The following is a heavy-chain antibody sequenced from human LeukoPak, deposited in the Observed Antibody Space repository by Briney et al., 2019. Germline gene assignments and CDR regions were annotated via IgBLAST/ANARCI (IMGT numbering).Heavy chain of an antibody. D-gene: IGHD1-20*01. CDR1: GGSISSYY. V-gene: IGHV4-59*01. J-gene: IGHJ3*02. CDR3: ARNRYNWNPNLAFDI. CDR2: IYYSGST. Sequence: SETLSLTCTVSGGSISSYYWSWIRQPPGKGLEWIGYIYYSGSTNYNPSLKSRVTISVDTSKNQFPLKLSSVTAADTAVYYCARNRYNWNPNLAFDIWGQGTMVTVSS.